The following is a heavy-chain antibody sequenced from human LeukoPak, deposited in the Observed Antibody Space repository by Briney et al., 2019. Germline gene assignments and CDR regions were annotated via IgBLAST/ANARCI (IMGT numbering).Heavy chain of an antibody. Sequence: GRSLRLSCAASGFTFDDYAMHWVRQAPGKGLEWVSGISWNSGSIGYADSVKGRFTISRDNAKNSLYLQMNSLRAEDTALYYCEKDFEVVITSLFDYWGQGTLVTVSS. CDR2: ISWNSGSI. V-gene: IGHV3-9*01. CDR3: EKDFEVVITSLFDY. D-gene: IGHD3-22*01. CDR1: GFTFDDYA. J-gene: IGHJ4*02.